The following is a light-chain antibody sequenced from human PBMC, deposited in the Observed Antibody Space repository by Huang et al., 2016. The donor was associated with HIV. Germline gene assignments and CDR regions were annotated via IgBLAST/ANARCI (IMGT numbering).Light chain of an antibody. CDR3: QQYYTWPRT. J-gene: IGKJ1*01. Sequence: EVLMTQSPVTLSESPGGRVTISCWASQSVRDNLAWFQQKPGQAPRLLVPGSSPRATGVPARFSGSGSGTGFTLTITSLQSEDYAVYYCQQYYTWPRTFGQGTRVE. CDR2: GSS. V-gene: IGKV3-15*01. CDR1: QSVRDN.